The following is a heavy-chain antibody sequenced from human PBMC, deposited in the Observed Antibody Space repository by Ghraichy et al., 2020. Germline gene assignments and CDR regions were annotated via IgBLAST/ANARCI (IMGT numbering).Heavy chain of an antibody. V-gene: IGHV4-39*07. J-gene: IGHJ5*02. CDR1: GGSISSSSYY. CDR3: SRGSEQVAGIILNWFDP. CDR2: IYYSGST. D-gene: IGHD6-19*01. Sequence: SETLSLTCTVSGGSISSSSYYWGWIRQPPGKGLEWIGNIYYSGSTYYNPSLKSRVTISVDTSKNHFSLKMRSVTAADTAVYYCSRGSEQVAGIILNWFDPWGQGTLVTVSS.